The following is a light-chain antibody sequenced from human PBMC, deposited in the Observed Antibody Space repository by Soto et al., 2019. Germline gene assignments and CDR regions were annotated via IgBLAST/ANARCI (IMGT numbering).Light chain of an antibody. CDR3: SSYTTSDTLI. CDR2: DVT. Sequence: QSVLTQPASVSESPGQSITISCTGTSSDIGYYNFVSWYQQHPGKAPKLMIYDVTNRPSGVSNRFSGSKSGNTASLTISGLQAEDEADYYCSSYTTSDTLIFGGGTKLTVL. V-gene: IGLV2-14*01. J-gene: IGLJ2*01. CDR1: SSDIGYYNF.